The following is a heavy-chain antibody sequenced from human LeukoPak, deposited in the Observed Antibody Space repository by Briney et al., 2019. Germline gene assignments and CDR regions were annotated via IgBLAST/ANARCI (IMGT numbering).Heavy chain of an antibody. CDR1: VYTFTRYG. CDR2: ISWYNGNA. CDR3: ERDAYQHKLGYCTGGSCYLNY. D-gene: IGHD2-15*01. Sequence: GAAVKVSCKSSVYTFTRYGMSWVRQAPGQGLEWMGLISWYNGNANYAQKLQGRVTMTTDTSTSTAYMELRSLGSDDTAVYFCERDAYQHKLGYCTGGSCYLNYWGEGSVDSVCS. V-gene: IGHV1-18*01. J-gene: IGHJ4*02.